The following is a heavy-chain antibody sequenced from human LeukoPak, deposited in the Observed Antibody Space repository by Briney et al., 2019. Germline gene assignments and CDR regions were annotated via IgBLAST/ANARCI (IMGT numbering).Heavy chain of an antibody. J-gene: IGHJ4*02. Sequence: GGSLRLSCAASGFTFSSYGMHWVRQAPGKGLEWVVVIWYDGSNKYYADSVKGRFTISGDNSKNTLYLQMNSLRAEDTAVYYCAKAQYSSGWSLTYYFDYWGQGTLVTVSS. CDR3: AKAQYSSGWSLTYYFDY. D-gene: IGHD6-19*01. CDR2: IWYDGSNK. V-gene: IGHV3-33*06. CDR1: GFTFSSYG.